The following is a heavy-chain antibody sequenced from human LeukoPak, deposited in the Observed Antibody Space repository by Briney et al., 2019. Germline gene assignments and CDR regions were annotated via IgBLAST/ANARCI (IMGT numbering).Heavy chain of an antibody. CDR1: GVTVSNNY. CDR3: ARDPPAEAINTYA. Sequence: GGSLRLSCAASGVTVSNNYMRWVRQAPGKGPEWVSPIYSGGDTFYADAVKGRFTISRDGSKNTLYLQMNSLRAEDTAVYYCARDPPAEAINTYAWGQGTLVTVSS. J-gene: IGHJ5*02. D-gene: IGHD6-13*01. CDR2: IYSGGDT. V-gene: IGHV3-66*01.